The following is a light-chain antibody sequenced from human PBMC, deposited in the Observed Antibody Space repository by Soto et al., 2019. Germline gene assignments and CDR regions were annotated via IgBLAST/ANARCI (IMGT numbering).Light chain of an antibody. V-gene: IGKV3-20*01. CDR2: GTC. Sequence: EIVLTQSPGTLSLSPGERATLSCRASQTVSSYFLAWYQQKPGQAPRLLIYGTCNRATGIPDRFSGSGSGTDFTLTISRLQPEDFAVYYCQHYGDSPLYSFGQGTKLEI. CDR3: QHYGDSPLYS. J-gene: IGKJ2*01. CDR1: QTVSSYF.